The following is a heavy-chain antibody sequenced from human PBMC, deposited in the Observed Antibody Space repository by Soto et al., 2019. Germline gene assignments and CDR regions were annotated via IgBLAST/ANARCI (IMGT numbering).Heavy chain of an antibody. CDR2: IYPGDSDT. V-gene: IGHV5-51*01. CDR1: GYRFSSFW. Sequence: GESLKISCKISGYRFSSFWIAWVRQKPGKGLEWMGIIYPGDSDTRYSPSFQGQVTISADKFISTAYLQWSSLKASDTAMYYCARRYGSGSYVNAFDFWGPGTMVTVSS. CDR3: ARRYGSGSYVNAFDF. D-gene: IGHD3-22*01. J-gene: IGHJ3*01.